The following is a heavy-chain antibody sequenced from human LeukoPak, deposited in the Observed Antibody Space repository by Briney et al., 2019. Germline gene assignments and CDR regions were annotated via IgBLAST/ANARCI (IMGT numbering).Heavy chain of an antibody. CDR1: GFTFSSYA. J-gene: IGHJ4*02. V-gene: IGHV3-23*01. D-gene: IGHD3-10*01. CDR2: ISGSGGST. CDR3: AKDLRFGSGFDY. Sequence: GGSLRLSCAASGFTFSSYATSWVRQAPGKGLEWVSAISGSGGSTYYADSVKGRFTISRDNSKNTLYLQMNSLRAEDTAVYYCAKDLRFGSGFDYWGQGTLVTVSS.